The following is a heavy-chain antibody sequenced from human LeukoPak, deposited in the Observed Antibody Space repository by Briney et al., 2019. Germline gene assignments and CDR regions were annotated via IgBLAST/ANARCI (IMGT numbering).Heavy chain of an antibody. CDR1: GGSISNDRKH. D-gene: IGHD3-10*01. Sequence: SETLSLTCTVSGGSISNDRKHWSWIRHHSGKGLEWMGYIHYSGRSYYNPSLKSRVTVSVDTSKNQFSLKLTSVTAADTAVYYCARVSGFGDPDYDAFDIWGQGTMVTVSS. CDR3: ARVSGFGDPDYDAFDI. V-gene: IGHV4-31*03. CDR2: IHYSGRS. J-gene: IGHJ3*02.